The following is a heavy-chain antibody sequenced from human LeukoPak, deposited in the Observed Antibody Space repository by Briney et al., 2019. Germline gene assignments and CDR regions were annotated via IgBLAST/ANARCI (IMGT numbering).Heavy chain of an antibody. D-gene: IGHD5-12*01. Sequence: GRSLRLSYAASGFTFSSYATHWVRQAPGKGLEWVAVISYDGSNKYYADSVKGRFTISRDNSKNTLYLQMNSLRAEDTAVYYCARDGGYENTYYFDYWGQGTLVTVSS. CDR3: ARDGGYENTYYFDY. CDR2: ISYDGSNK. V-gene: IGHV3-30*04. CDR1: GFTFSSYA. J-gene: IGHJ4*02.